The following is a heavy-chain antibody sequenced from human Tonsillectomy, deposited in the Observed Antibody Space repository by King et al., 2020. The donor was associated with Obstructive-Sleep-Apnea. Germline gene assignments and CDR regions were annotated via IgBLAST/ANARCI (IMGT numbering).Heavy chain of an antibody. Sequence: QLQESGPGLVKPSETLSLTCTVFGGSITSGSYYWGWIRQPPGQGLEWLASVSDTGRTYYMPSLKNRLSISVDTSKNQFSLKVRSVTAADTAVYYCAREGGETGKRWFDPWGQGTLVTVSS. D-gene: IGHD3-10*01. V-gene: IGHV4-39*07. CDR2: VSDTGRT. CDR3: AREGGETGKRWFDP. CDR1: GGSITSGSYY. J-gene: IGHJ5*02.